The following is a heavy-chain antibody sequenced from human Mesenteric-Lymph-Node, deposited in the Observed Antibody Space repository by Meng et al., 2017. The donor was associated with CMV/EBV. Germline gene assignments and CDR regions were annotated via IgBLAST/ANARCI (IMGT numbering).Heavy chain of an antibody. D-gene: IGHD6-19*01. Sequence: GSLRLSCTVSGGSVSSFYWSWIRQPPGKGLEWIGYIDYSGTTNYNPSLKSRVTISVDTSKNQFSLKVNSVTSADTAVYYCARELAVAGYYYYGMDVWGQGTTVTVSS. V-gene: IGHV4-59*02. CDR2: IDYSGTT. CDR1: GGSVSSFY. CDR3: ARELAVAGYYYYGMDV. J-gene: IGHJ6*02.